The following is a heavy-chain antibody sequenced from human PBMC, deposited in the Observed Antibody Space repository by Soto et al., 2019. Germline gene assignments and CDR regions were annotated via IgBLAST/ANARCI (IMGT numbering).Heavy chain of an antibody. CDR3: ARRGIVGAREGFGIPFDS. CDR1: GGTFSSYA. CDR2: IIPIFGTA. Sequence: SVQVSCKASGGTFSSYAISWVRQAPGQGLEWMGGIIPIFGTANYAQKFQGRVTITADKSTSTAYMELSSLRSEDTAVYYCARRGIVGAREGFGIPFDSWGQGTMVTVAS. J-gene: IGHJ3*02. D-gene: IGHD1-26*01. V-gene: IGHV1-69*06.